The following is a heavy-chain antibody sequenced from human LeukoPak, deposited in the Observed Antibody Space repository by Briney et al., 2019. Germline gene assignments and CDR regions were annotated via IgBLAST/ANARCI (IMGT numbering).Heavy chain of an antibody. Sequence: KPGGSLRLSCEASGFTFTTYSMTWVRQAPGKGLEWVSIISSGSSAIFSADALKGRFTISRDDAKNLLYLDMNSLRAEDTAVYYCARGPAASGYYDSRGRYGYFDYWGQGTLVTVSS. D-gene: IGHD3-22*01. J-gene: IGHJ4*02. CDR2: ISSGSSAI. CDR3: ARGPAASGYYDSRGRYGYFDY. CDR1: GFTFTTYS. V-gene: IGHV3-21*01.